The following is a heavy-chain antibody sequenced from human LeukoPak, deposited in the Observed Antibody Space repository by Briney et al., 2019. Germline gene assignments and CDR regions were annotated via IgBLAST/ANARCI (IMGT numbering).Heavy chain of an antibody. Sequence: GGSLRLSCAASGFTFSSYSMNWVRQAPGKGLEWVSSISSSSSYIYYADSVKGRFTISRNNAKNSLYLQMNSLRAEDTAVYYCARVLMVRGVMFDPWGQGTLVTLSS. V-gene: IGHV3-21*01. CDR1: GFTFSSYS. CDR2: ISSSSSYI. CDR3: ARVLMVRGVMFDP. J-gene: IGHJ5*02. D-gene: IGHD3-10*01.